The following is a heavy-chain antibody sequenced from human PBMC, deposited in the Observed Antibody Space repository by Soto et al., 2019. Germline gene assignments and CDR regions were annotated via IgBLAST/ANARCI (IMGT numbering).Heavy chain of an antibody. V-gene: IGHV4-59*08. CDR3: AGLASGNPDYYYYYGMDV. J-gene: IGHJ6*02. CDR1: GGSISSYY. Sequence: PSETLSLTCTVSGGSISSYYWSWIRQPPGKGLEWIGYIYYSGSTNYNPSLKSRVTISVDTSKNQFSLKLSSVTAADTAVYYCAGLASGNPDYYYYYGMDVWGQGTTVTVSS. D-gene: IGHD6-13*01. CDR2: IYYSGST.